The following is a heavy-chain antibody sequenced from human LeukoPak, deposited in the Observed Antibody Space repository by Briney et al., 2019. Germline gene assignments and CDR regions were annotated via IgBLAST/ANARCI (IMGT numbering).Heavy chain of an antibody. D-gene: IGHD2-2*01. J-gene: IGHJ4*02. CDR2: INTDGDIT. V-gene: IGHV3-74*01. CDR1: GFTFSSYW. CDR3: ARGGVQPVDY. Sequence: GGSLRLSCAASGFTFSSYWMHWVRQAPGKGLAWVADINTDGDITRYADSLKGRFTISRDNAKNTLYLQMKSLRDEDTSIYYCARGGVQPVDYWGQGTLVTVSS.